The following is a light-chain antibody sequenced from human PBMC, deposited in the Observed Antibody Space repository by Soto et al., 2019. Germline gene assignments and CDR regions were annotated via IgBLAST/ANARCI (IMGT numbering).Light chain of an antibody. CDR2: GNS. V-gene: IGLV1-40*01. CDR3: QSYDSSLSVP. Sequence: QSVLTQPPSVSGAPGQRVTISCTGGSSNIGAGYDVHWYQQLPGTAPKLLIYGNSNRPSGVPDRFSGSKSGTSASLAITGLQAEDEADYYCQSYDSSLSVPFGGGTKLTVL. J-gene: IGLJ2*01. CDR1: SSNIGAGYD.